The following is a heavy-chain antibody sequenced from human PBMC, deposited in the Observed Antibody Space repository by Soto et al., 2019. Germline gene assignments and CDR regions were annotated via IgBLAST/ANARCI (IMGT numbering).Heavy chain of an antibody. V-gene: IGHV3-33*08. Sequence: VQLLESGGGLVQPGGSLRLSCAASGFTFSSYAMTWVRQAPGKGLEWVAVIWYDGSNKYYADSVKGRFTISRDNSKNTLYLQMNSLRAEDTAVYYCARDRGYSSSPGNWFDPWGQGTLVTVSS. CDR3: ARDRGYSSSPGNWFDP. J-gene: IGHJ5*02. D-gene: IGHD6-6*01. CDR2: IWYDGSNK. CDR1: GFTFSSYA.